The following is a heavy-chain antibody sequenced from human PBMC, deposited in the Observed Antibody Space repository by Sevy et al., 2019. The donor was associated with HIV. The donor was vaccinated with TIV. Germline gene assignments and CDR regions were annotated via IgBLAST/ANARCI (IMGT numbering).Heavy chain of an antibody. CDR3: ARGRSAVATYYTWSTVAGYYFDY. CDR2: IHYSGST. D-gene: IGHD6-19*01. V-gene: IGHV4-31*03. J-gene: IGHJ4*02. CDR1: GDSISSGANY. Sequence: TLSLTSTVSGDSISSGANYWGWIRQHPVKGLEWIGYIHYSGSTYDNPSLKSRITMSVDTSKNQFSLKLRSVTAADTAVYYCARGRSAVATYYTWSTVAGYYFDYWGQGTLVTVSS.